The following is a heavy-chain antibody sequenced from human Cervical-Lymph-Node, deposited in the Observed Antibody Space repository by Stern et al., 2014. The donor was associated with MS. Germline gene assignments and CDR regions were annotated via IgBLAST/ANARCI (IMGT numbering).Heavy chain of an antibody. CDR2: ISGYDGDT. J-gene: IGHJ6*02. CDR1: SYTFSSYG. V-gene: IGHV1-18*04. CDR3: ARAYFDSYGLDV. D-gene: IGHD3-9*01. Sequence: QVQLVESGADVKKPGSSVKVSCKASSYTFSSYGIAWVRQAPGQGLEWMGWISGYDGDTNYAPKLQGRVILTTDPSTRTAFMEIRSLRFDDTAVYYCARAYFDSYGLDVWGQGTTVTVSS.